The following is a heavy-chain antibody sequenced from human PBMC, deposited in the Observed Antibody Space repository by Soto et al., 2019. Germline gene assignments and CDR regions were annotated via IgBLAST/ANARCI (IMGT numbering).Heavy chain of an antibody. CDR1: GFTFSIYS. D-gene: IGHD2-21*02. CDR2: ITHGGDLT. J-gene: IGHJ4*02. V-gene: IGHV3-23*01. CDR3: AREIDPCGGDCYEPVGYFDY. Sequence: GGSLRLSCAASGFTFSIYSMNWVRQAPGKGLEWVSAITHGGDLTYYTDSVKGRFTISRDNSKNTLYLQMNSLWVDDTAVYYCAREIDPCGGDCYEPVGYFDYWGQGTLVTVSS.